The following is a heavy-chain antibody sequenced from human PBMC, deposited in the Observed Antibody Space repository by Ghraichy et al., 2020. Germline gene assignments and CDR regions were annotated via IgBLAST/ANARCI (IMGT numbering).Heavy chain of an antibody. CDR1: GGSISSSSYY. CDR2: IYYSGST. D-gene: IGHD5-18*01. V-gene: IGHV4-39*01. Sequence: SETLSLTCTVSGGSISSSSYYWGWIRQPPGKGLEWIGSIYYSGSTYYNPSLKSRVTISVDTSKNQFSLKLSSVTAADTAVYYCASGNDTAMVTDWFDPWGQGTLVTVSS. CDR3: ASGNDTAMVTDWFDP. J-gene: IGHJ5*02.